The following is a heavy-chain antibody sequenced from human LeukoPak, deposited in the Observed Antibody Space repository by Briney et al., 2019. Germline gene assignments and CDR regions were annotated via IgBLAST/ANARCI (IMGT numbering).Heavy chain of an antibody. V-gene: IGHV3-23*01. CDR2: ISDSGAYT. Sequence: AGGSLRLSCAASGFTFSSYAMSWVRQAPGKGLEWVSGISDSGAYTYYADSVKGRFTISRDNSKNTLYLQMNSLRPEDTAVYYCAKDLLTYCSSASCYPPDYWGQGTLVTVSS. CDR3: AKDLLTYCSSASCYPPDY. CDR1: GFTFSSYA. J-gene: IGHJ4*02. D-gene: IGHD2-2*01.